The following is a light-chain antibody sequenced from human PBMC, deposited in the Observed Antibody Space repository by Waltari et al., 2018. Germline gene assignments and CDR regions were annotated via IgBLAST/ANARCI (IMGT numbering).Light chain of an antibody. J-gene: IGLJ1*01. Sequence: QSALTQPASVSGSPGQSITISCTGTSSDVGGYNYVSWYQEHPGKVPKLMIYDVNNRPSGVSNRFSGSKSGNTASLTISGLQAEDEADYYCTSYTTSSTHVFGPGTKVTVL. CDR1: SSDVGGYNY. V-gene: IGLV2-14*03. CDR2: DVN. CDR3: TSYTTSSTHV.